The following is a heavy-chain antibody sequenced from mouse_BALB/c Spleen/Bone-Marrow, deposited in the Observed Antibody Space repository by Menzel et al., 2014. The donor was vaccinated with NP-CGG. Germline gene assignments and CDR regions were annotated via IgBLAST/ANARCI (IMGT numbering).Heavy chain of an antibody. CDR3: ARYYYAMDY. CDR1: RYTFTNFW. Sequence: DLVKPGASVKLSCKASRYTFTNFWINWIKQRPGQGLEWIGRIAPGTGTTYYNEMFKGKATLTVDTSSSTAYIQLSSLSSEDSAVYFCARYYYAMDYWGQGTSVTVSS. J-gene: IGHJ4*01. CDR2: IAPGTGTT. V-gene: IGHV1S41*01.